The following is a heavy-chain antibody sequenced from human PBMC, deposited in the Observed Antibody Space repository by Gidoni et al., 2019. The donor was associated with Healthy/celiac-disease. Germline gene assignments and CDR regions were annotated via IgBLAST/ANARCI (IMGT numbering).Heavy chain of an antibody. J-gene: IGHJ4*02. Sequence: KEPGAPVKVSCKATGGTFSSYAISWVRQAPGQGLEWMGGIIPIFGTANYAQKFQGRVTITADESTSTAYMELSSLRSEDTAVYYCATSDIVVVPAAIRFDYWGQGTLVTVSS. CDR2: IIPIFGTA. V-gene: IGHV1-69*01. CDR1: GGTFSSYA. CDR3: ATSDIVVVPAAIRFDY. D-gene: IGHD2-2*02.